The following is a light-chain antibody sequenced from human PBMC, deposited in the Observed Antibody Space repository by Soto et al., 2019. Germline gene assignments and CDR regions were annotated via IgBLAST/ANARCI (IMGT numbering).Light chain of an antibody. CDR1: QSILHRSNNKNY. CDR3: QQYSSVWWT. J-gene: IGKJ1*01. Sequence: DIVMTQSPDSLAVSLGERATINCKSSQSILHRSNNKNYLAWYQQKPGQPPRLLFYWASTRESGVPDRFSVSGSGTDFTLTISSLQAEDVAVYYCQQYSSVWWTFGQGTKVEIK. V-gene: IGKV4-1*01. CDR2: WAS.